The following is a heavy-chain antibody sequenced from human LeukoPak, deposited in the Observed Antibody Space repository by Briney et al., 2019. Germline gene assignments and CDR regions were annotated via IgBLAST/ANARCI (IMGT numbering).Heavy chain of an antibody. J-gene: IGHJ3*02. D-gene: IGHD5-12*01. CDR3: TRGYSGASVYGFDI. Sequence: GGALRLSCVASGSDFRDQYMEWVPHAPGKGRQCVGRIGNQRSRYTTAYAASGKGTFTTSRNHSTNSAYLQINRLQTADTALYHCTRGYSGASVYGFDIWGQATMVTVS. V-gene: IGHV3-72*01. CDR2: IGNQRSRYTT. CDR1: GSDFRDQY.